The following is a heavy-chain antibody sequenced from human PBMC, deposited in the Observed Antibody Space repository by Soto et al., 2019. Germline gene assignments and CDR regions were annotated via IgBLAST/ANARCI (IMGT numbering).Heavy chain of an antibody. CDR2: INAGNGNT. J-gene: IGHJ6*02. CDR1: GYTFTSYA. D-gene: IGHD4-17*01. CDR3: AGDYGDYDNYYYYGMDV. Sequence: QVQLVQSGAEEKKPGASVKVSCKASGYTFTSYAMHWVRQAPGQRLEWMGWINAGNGNTKYSQKFQGRVTITSDTSASTDYMELSSLRSEDTAVYYCAGDYGDYDNYYYYGMDVWGQGTTVTVSS. V-gene: IGHV1-3*05.